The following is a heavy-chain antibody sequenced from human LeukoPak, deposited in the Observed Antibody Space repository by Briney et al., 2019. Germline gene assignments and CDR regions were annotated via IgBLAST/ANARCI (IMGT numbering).Heavy chain of an antibody. D-gene: IGHD5-24*01. CDR2: IYYSGST. CDR1: GGSFNGYY. V-gene: IGHV4-59*01. CDR3: ARSRDGYNLGRYFDY. Sequence: SETLSLTCAVYGGSFNGYYWSWIRQPPGKGLEWIGYIYYSGSTNYNPSLKSRVTISVDTSKNQFSLKLSSVTAADTAVYYCARSRDGYNLGRYFDYWGQGTLVTVSS. J-gene: IGHJ4*02.